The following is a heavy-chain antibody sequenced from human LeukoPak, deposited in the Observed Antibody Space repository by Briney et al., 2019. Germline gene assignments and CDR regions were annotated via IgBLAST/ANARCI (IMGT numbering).Heavy chain of an antibody. J-gene: IGHJ6*02. CDR2: IKQDGSEK. D-gene: IGHD3-9*01. Sequence: GGSLRLSCAASGFTFSSYWMSWVRQAPGKGLEWVANIKQDGSEKYYVDSVKGQFTISRDNAKNSLYLQMNSLRAEDTAVYYCAREGLEENYDILTGYYYYYYGMDVWGQGTTVTVSS. CDR1: GFTFSSYW. V-gene: IGHV3-7*01. CDR3: AREGLEENYDILTGYYYYYYGMDV.